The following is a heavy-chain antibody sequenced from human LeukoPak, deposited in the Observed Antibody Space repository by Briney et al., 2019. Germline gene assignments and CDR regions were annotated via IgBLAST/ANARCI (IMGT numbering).Heavy chain of an antibody. CDR1: GGSLNGYY. J-gene: IGHJ4*02. CDR3: ARLPFNSGYEYFDY. CDR2: GGNSGGT. D-gene: IGHD5-12*01. V-gene: IGHV4-34*01. Sequence: SETLSLTCAVYGGSLNGYYWSWIRQPPGKGLEWIGEGGNSGGTKFNPSLKSRVTISADTSKNQFSLKLGSVTAADTAVYSCARLPFNSGYEYFDYWGQGTLVTVSS.